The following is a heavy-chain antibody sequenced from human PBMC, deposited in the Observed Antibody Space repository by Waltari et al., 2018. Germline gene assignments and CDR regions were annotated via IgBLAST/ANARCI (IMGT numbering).Heavy chain of an antibody. J-gene: IGHJ5*02. Sequence: EVQLVESGGGLVQPGGSLRLSCAASGFTFNTYWMKWIRQAPGKGLEWGANINPDGRQKFYVDSVKRRVTGARDNAQNSRYLQMNNLRAEDTAIYYCAKDTNRYTGWFDPWGQGTLVTVSS. D-gene: IGHD3-16*02. CDR1: GFTFNTYW. CDR2: INPDGRQK. CDR3: AKDTNRYTGWFDP. V-gene: IGHV3-7*03.